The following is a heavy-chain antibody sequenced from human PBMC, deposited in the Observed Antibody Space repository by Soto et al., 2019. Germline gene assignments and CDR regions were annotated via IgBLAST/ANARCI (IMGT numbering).Heavy chain of an antibody. Sequence: ASVKVSCKASGYTFTSYAMHWVRQAPGQRLEWMGWINAGNGNTKYSQKFQGRVTITRDTSASTAYMELSSLRSEDTAVYYCARGIAARRGYYYYGMDVWGQGTTVTVSS. J-gene: IGHJ6*02. D-gene: IGHD6-6*01. CDR1: GYTFTSYA. V-gene: IGHV1-3*01. CDR2: INAGNGNT. CDR3: ARGIAARRGYYYYGMDV.